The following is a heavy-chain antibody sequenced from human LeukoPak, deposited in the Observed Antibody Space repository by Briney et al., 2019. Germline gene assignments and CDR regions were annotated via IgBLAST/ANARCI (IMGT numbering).Heavy chain of an antibody. CDR3: VKGYSSSWSGYFDS. CDR2: ITWDGYKI. D-gene: IGHD5-18*01. V-gene: IGHV3-9*01. Sequence: GGSLRLSFEASGFIFDDYVMDWVRQSPGKGLEWVSGITWDGYKIDYVDSVKGRFTISRDNARNSLFLQMNRVRVEDTAFYYCVKGYSSSWSGYFDSWGQGTLVTVAS. CDR1: GFIFDDYV. J-gene: IGHJ4*02.